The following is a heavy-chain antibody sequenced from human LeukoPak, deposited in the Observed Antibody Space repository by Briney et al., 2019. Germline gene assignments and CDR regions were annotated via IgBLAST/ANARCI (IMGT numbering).Heavy chain of an antibody. CDR1: GFTFSSYA. D-gene: IGHD6-19*01. Sequence: PGGSLRLSCAASGFTFSSYAMHWVRQAPGKGLEWVSSIGSSSSYIYYADSVKGRFTISRDNAKNSLYLQMNSLRAEDTAVYYCARDHSGWEPFDYWGQGTLVTVSS. CDR3: ARDHSGWEPFDY. J-gene: IGHJ4*02. CDR2: IGSSSSYI. V-gene: IGHV3-21*01.